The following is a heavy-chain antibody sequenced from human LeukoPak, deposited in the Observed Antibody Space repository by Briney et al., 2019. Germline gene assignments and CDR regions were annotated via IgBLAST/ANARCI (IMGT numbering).Heavy chain of an antibody. J-gene: IGHJ3*02. CDR2: ISSSGSTI. Sequence: PGGSLRLSCAASGFTFSSYEMNWVRQAPGKGLEWVSYISSSGSTIYYADSVKGRFTISRDNAKNSLYLQMNSLRAEDTAVYYCARVSSGWPYDAFDIWGQGTMVTVSS. CDR1: GFTFSSYE. D-gene: IGHD6-19*01. CDR3: ARVSSGWPYDAFDI. V-gene: IGHV3-48*03.